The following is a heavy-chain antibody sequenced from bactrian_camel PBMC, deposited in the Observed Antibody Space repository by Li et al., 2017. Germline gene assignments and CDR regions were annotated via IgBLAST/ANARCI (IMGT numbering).Heavy chain of an antibody. V-gene: IGHV3S28*01. J-gene: IGHJ4*01. Sequence: TYSSDCMAWFRQVPGEGREGVAAIYPSASQTFYADFVKGRFTISQDNAKNTLYLQMVSLTPDDTAMYYCAAGRPGASCAVDYGTLRFTNYWGQGTQVTVS. CDR3: AAGRPGASCAVDYGTLRFTNY. CDR2: IYPSASQT. CDR1: TYSSDC. D-gene: IGHD4*01.